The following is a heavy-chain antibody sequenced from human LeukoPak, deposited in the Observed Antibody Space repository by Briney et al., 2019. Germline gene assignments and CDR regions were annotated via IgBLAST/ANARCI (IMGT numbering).Heavy chain of an antibody. V-gene: IGHV3-53*01. CDR2: IYSGGST. Sequence: GGSLRLSCAASGFTVSSTYMSWVRQAPGKGLEWGSVIYSGGSTYYADSVKGRFAISRDNSKNTLYLQMNSLRAEDTAVYYCARDGFSSGYPYDAFDIWGQGTMVTVSS. J-gene: IGHJ3*02. CDR1: GFTVSSTY. D-gene: IGHD3-22*01. CDR3: ARDGFSSGYPYDAFDI.